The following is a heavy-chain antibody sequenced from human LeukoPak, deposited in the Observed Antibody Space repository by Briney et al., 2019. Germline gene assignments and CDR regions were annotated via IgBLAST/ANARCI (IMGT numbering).Heavy chain of an antibody. J-gene: IGHJ6*03. CDR1: GYTFTSYG. V-gene: IGHV1-18*01. D-gene: IGHD6-6*01. CDR2: ISAYNGNT. CDR3: ARLGSSSIRKWYYYYMDV. Sequence: ASVKVSCKASGYTFTSYGISWVRQAPGQGLEWMGWISAYNGNTNYAQKLQGRVTMTTDTSTSTAYMELSSLRSEDTAVYYCARLGSSSIRKWYYYYMDVWGKGTTVTVSS.